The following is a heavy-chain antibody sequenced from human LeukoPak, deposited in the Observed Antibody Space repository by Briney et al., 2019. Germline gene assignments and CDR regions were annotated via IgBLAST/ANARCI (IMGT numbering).Heavy chain of an antibody. CDR3: TRGGSGMTVALFDN. CDR2: TYYRSKWYN. CDR1: VDSVSSNSAA. J-gene: IGHJ4*02. Sequence: SQTLSLTRAISVDSVSSNSAAWNWIRQSPSRGLEWLGRTYYRSKWYNDYAVSVKSRITINPDTSKNQFSLQLNSVTPDDTAVYYCTRGGSGMTVALFDNWGQGTLVTVSS. V-gene: IGHV6-1*01. D-gene: IGHD2-21*02.